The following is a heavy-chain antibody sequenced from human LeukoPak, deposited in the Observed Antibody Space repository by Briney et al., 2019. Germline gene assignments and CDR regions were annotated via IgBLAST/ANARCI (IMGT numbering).Heavy chain of an antibody. V-gene: IGHV3-9*01. CDR2: ISWNSGYI. J-gene: IGHJ4*02. CDR3: AKVRGTYSSCFCFDS. D-gene: IGHD6-19*01. Sequence: GRSLRLSCAASGLTFDDYAMHLVRQPPGKGLEWLSIISWNSGYIGYADSVKGRFTVSRDNAENSVYLQMNSLRPEDTAFYFCAKVRGTYSSCFCFDSWGQGTLVTVSS. CDR1: GLTFDDYA.